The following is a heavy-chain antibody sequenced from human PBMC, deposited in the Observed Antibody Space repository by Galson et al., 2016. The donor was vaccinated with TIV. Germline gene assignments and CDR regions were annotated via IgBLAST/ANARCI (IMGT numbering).Heavy chain of an antibody. J-gene: IGHJ5*02. D-gene: IGHD3-3*01. CDR2: INGNRGDT. CDR1: GYTFAAYS. Sequence: SVKVSCKASGYTFAAYSMHWVRQAPGQGLEWMGWINGNRGDTTYAQMFEDSVTMTTNRSLNTAYMELSSLRSDDPAVYYRTRGLVLLEWLLYGDLWVQGTLVTVSS. CDR3: TRGLVLLEWLLYGDL. V-gene: IGHV1-2*02.